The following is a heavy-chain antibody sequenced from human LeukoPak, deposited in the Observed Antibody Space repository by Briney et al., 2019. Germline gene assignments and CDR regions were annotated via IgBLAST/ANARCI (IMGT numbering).Heavy chain of an antibody. CDR1: EFIYSDYY. CDR2: INNTGTTT. V-gene: IGHV3-11*04. J-gene: IGHJ4*02. CDR3: ARALLSTAHWGALGLSFGS. Sequence: GGSLRLSCVASEFIYSDYYMSWIRQAPGKGLEWISYINNTGTTTHYADSVRGRFTISRDNSKNSLYLQMDSLRAEDTAVYYCARALLSTAHWGALGLSFGSWGQGTLVTVSS. D-gene: IGHD3-16*01.